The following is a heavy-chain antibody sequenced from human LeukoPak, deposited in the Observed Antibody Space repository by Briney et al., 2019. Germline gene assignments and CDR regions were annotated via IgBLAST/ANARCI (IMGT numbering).Heavy chain of an antibody. D-gene: IGHD1-1*01. CDR3: TRDPSITGGWNPYFDY. V-gene: IGHV1-18*01. CDR2: ISTYNGDT. Sequence: SVKVSCKASGYTFTIYTITWVRQAPVQGLELMGWISTYNGDTKYAQNLQCRVTLTTATSTATAYMELRRLRTENTAVYYCTRDPSITGGWNPYFDYWGQGTLVTVSS. J-gene: IGHJ4*02. CDR1: GYTFTIYT.